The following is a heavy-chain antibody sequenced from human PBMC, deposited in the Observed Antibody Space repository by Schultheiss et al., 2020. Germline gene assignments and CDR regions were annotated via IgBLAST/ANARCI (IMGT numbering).Heavy chain of an antibody. Sequence: SQTLSLTCTVSGGSISSYYWSWIRQPPGKGLEWIGEINHSGSTNYNPSLKSRVTISVDTSKKQFSLKVRSVTAADTAVYYCARERVGYDYWGQGTLVTVSS. D-gene: IGHD1-26*01. J-gene: IGHJ4*02. CDR1: GGSISSYY. CDR2: INHSGST. V-gene: IGHV4-59*01. CDR3: ARERVGYDY.